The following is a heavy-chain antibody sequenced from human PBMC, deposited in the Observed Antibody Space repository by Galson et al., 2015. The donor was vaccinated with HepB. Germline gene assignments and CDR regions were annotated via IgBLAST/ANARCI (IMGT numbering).Heavy chain of an antibody. CDR3: ARGEDCSSTSCSLLGY. V-gene: IGHV1-2*06. D-gene: IGHD2-2*01. Sequence: SVKVSCKASGYTFTGYYMHWVRQAPGQGLEWMGRINPNSGGTNYAQKFQGRVTMTRDTSISTAYMELSRLRSDDTAVYYCARGEDCSSTSCSLLGYWGQGTLVTVSS. CDR1: GYTFTGYY. J-gene: IGHJ4*02. CDR2: INPNSGGT.